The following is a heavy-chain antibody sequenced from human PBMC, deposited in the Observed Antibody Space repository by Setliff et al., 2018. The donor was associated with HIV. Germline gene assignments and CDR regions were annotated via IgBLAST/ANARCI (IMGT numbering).Heavy chain of an antibody. J-gene: IGHJ4*02. CDR2: MYYTGST. Sequence: SETLSLTCTVSGGSTDRGRYYWAWIREPPGKGLEWNGSMYYTGSTYYNPSLKSRVTISIDTSKNQFSLKLNSVTAADTAMYYCSRDGGSSGWYFVLGYSDYWGPGTLVTVAS. D-gene: IGHD6-19*01. CDR1: GGSTDRGRYY. V-gene: IGHV4-39*02. CDR3: SRDGGSSGWYFVLGYSDY.